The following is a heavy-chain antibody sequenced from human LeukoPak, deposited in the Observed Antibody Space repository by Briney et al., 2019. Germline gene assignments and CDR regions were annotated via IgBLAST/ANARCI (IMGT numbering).Heavy chain of an antibody. D-gene: IGHD3-10*01. CDR2: INPNTGDT. CDR3: ARDEIGGSNWFDP. J-gene: IGHJ5*02. CDR1: GYIFTGYY. V-gene: IGHV1-2*02. Sequence: RGASVKVSCKTSGYIFTGYYIHWVRQAPGQGLEWMGWINPNTGDTNYTQKFQGRVIMTRDTSITTAYMDLIRLKSDDTAVYYCARDEIGGSNWFDPWGQGTLVTVSS.